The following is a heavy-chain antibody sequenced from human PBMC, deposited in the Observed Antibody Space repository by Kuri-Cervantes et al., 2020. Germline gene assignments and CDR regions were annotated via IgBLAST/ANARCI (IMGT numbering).Heavy chain of an antibody. V-gene: IGHV3-15*01. CDR2: IKTKTDGGTT. J-gene: IGHJ6*02. Sequence: GESLKISCAASGFTFSYAWMSWVRQAPGKGLEWVGRIKTKTDGGTTDYAAPVKGRFAISRDESKNMLYLQMNSLKTEDTAVYFCTTAPPRLADLDVWGQGNTVTVSS. CDR1: GFTFSYAW. D-gene: IGHD2-15*01. CDR3: TTAPPRLADLDV.